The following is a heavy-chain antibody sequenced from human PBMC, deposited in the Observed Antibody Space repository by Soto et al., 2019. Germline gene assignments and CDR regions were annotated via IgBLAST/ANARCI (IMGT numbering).Heavy chain of an antibody. V-gene: IGHV3-23*01. CDR1: GFTFTTYT. Sequence: GGSLRLSCAASGFTFTTYTMNWVRQAPGKGLEWVSAINGGQGRTYYADSVKGRFTISRDNSKNMLFLQMNSLRAEDTAVYYCAKDRHPEYYFDYWGQGTLVTVSS. J-gene: IGHJ4*02. CDR3: AKDRHPEYYFDY. CDR2: INGGQGRT.